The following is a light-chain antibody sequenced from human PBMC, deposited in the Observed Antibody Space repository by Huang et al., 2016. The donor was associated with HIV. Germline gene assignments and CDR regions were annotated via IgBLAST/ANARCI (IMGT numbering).Light chain of an antibody. Sequence: EIVLTQSPGTLSVSPGERATLSCRASQSVTTNLAWYQQRPGQAPRLLISAASTRAIGISAKFSGSGSGTEFTLTIDSLQSEELAVYYCQQYINRPVTFGQGTKVEIK. V-gene: IGKV3-15*01. CDR3: QQYINRPVT. CDR1: QSVTTN. CDR2: AAS. J-gene: IGKJ1*01.